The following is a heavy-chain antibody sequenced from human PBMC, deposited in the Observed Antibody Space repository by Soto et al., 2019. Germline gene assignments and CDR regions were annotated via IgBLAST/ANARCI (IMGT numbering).Heavy chain of an antibody. CDR3: XRMESFGSVNWFEP. CDR2: INPSNART. Sequence: ASVKVSCKASGYTFTHYDINWVRQASGQGLEWMGWINPSNARTRYAQKFQGRVTMTRDISTNTAYMELNSLTSEDTAXYYXXRMESFGSVNWFEPWGQGXXVTVSS. V-gene: IGHV1-8*01. D-gene: IGHD3-10*01. J-gene: IGHJ5*02. CDR1: GYTFTHYD.